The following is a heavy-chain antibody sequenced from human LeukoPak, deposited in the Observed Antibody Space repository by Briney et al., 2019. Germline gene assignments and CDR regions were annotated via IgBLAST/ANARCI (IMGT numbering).Heavy chain of an antibody. J-gene: IGHJ4*02. V-gene: IGHV4-39*01. CDR3: ARVLRFFDWPCDY. CDR1: GGSISSSSFY. CDR2: INYGGST. Sequence: SETLSLTCTISGGSISSSSFYWGWIRQPPGKGLEWIGSINYGGSTSYNPSLKNRVTVSLDTSKTQFSLRLSSVTAADTAVYYCARVLRFFDWPCDYWGQGTLVTVSS. D-gene: IGHD3-9*01.